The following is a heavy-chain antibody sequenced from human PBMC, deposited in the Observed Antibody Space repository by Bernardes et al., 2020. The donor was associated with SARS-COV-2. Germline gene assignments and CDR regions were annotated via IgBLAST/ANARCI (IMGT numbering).Heavy chain of an antibody. CDR2: ISGSGGST. Sequence: GGSLGLSCAASGFTFRSSAMSWVRQAPGKGLEWVSAISGSGGSTYYADSVKGRFTISRDNSKNTLYLQMNSLRAEDTAVYYCAKDRGGHGDHFDYWGQGTLVTVSS. D-gene: IGHD4-17*01. V-gene: IGHV3-23*01. CDR1: GFTFRSSA. J-gene: IGHJ4*02. CDR3: AKDRGGHGDHFDY.